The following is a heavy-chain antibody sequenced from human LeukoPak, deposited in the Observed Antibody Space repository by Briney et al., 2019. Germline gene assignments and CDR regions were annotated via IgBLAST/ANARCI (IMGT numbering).Heavy chain of an antibody. Sequence: GGSLRLSCAASGFSFSSFFMHWVRQAPGKGLEYVSGISANGGRTYYANSVKGRFTISRDNSKNTLYLHLGSLRPEDMAVYYCARGTRFITVAGTSLSFDPWGQGILVIVSS. CDR2: ISANGGRT. D-gene: IGHD6-19*01. CDR1: GFSFSSFF. CDR3: ARGTRFITVAGTSLSFDP. J-gene: IGHJ5*02. V-gene: IGHV3-64*01.